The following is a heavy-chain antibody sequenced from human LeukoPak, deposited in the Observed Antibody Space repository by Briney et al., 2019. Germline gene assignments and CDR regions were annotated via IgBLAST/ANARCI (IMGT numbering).Heavy chain of an antibody. Sequence: SETLSLTCTVSGGSISSYYWSWIRQPPGKGLEWIGYIYYSGSTNYNPSLKSRVTMSVDTSKNQFSLKLSSVTAADTAAYYCARSDRGCDILTGYYHHPEFDYWGQGTLVTVSS. CDR3: ARSDRGCDILTGYYHHPEFDY. V-gene: IGHV4-59*01. J-gene: IGHJ4*02. D-gene: IGHD3-9*01. CDR2: IYYSGST. CDR1: GGSISSYY.